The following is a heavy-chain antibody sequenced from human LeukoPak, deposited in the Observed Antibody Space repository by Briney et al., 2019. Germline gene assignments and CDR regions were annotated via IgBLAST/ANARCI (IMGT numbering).Heavy chain of an antibody. CDR2: MYLSGTT. V-gene: IGHV4-4*02. D-gene: IGHD6-19*01. Sequence: SGTLSLTCTVSGDSINSLDLWSWVRQPPGKGLEWIGEMYLSGTTHSNPSVKSRVTISVDKSKSQFSLKLNSVTAADTAVYYCCHFPKYSSGWSDEDYWGQGTLVAVSS. CDR1: GDSINSLDL. CDR3: CHFPKYSSGWSDEDY. J-gene: IGHJ4*02.